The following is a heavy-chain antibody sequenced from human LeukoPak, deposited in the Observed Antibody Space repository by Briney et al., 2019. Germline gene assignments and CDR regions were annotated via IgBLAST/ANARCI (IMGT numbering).Heavy chain of an antibody. J-gene: IGHJ6*02. Sequence: GGSLRLSCAACGSTLSNSWMHWVRQVPGKGLVWVSRISSGGGTTNYADSVKGRFTISRDNAKSTLYLQMNSLRPEDTALYYCARDSGTQGPYYYGLDVWGQGTTVTVSS. CDR2: ISSGGGTT. CDR3: ARDSGTQGPYYYGLDV. D-gene: IGHD1-7*01. CDR1: GSTLSNSW. V-gene: IGHV3-74*01.